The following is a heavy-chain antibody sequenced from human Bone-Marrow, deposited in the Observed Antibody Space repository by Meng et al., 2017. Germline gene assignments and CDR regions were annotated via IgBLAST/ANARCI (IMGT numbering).Heavy chain of an antibody. V-gene: IGHV4-59*12. J-gene: IGHJ3*02. CDR1: GGSISSYY. Sequence: SETLSLTCTVSGGSISSYYWSWIRQPPGKGLEWIGYIYYSGSTNYNPSLKSRVTISVDTSKNQFSLKLSSVTAADTAVYYCANDMGYYDILTGYYNVPGAFDIWGQGTMVTVSS. CDR2: IYYSGST. D-gene: IGHD3-9*01. CDR3: ANDMGYYDILTGYYNVPGAFDI.